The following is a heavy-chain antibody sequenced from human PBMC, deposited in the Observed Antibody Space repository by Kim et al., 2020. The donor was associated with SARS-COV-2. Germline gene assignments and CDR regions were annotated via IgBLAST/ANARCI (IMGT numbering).Heavy chain of an antibody. CDR2: FDPEDGET. J-gene: IGHJ3*02. D-gene: IGHD3-9*01. CDR1: GYTLTELS. V-gene: IGHV1-24*01. Sequence: ASVKVSCKVSGYTLTELSMHWVRQAPGKGLEWMGGFDPEDGETIYAQKFQGRVTMTEDTSTDTAYMELSSLRSEDTAVYYCATTELILRYFDWLSAFDIWGQWTMVTVSS. CDR3: ATTELILRYFDWLSAFDI.